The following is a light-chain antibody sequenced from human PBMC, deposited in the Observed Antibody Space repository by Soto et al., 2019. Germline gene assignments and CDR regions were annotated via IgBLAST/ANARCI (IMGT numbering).Light chain of an antibody. J-gene: IGKJ4*01. Sequence: EIVMTQSPATLSVSPGERVTLSCRASQSVSTNLAWYQQKPGQAPRPLIYGASTRATGVPARFSGGVSGTEFPLTISSLQSDDFAVYYCQHDNTLWGFGGGTKVEIK. CDR3: QHDNTLWG. V-gene: IGKV3-15*01. CDR1: QSVSTN. CDR2: GAS.